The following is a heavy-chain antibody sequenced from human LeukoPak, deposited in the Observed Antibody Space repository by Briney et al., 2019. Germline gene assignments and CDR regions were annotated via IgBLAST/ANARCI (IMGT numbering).Heavy chain of an antibody. Sequence: GGSLRLSCAASGFTFSSSAMSWVRQAPGKGLEWVSSITDSGDGTYYADSVKGRFTISRDDSKNTLYLQLSSLRAEDTAVYYCAKYLSSGWSTGFDYWGQGTLVTVSS. J-gene: IGHJ4*02. CDR1: GFTFSSSA. V-gene: IGHV3-23*01. CDR3: AKYLSSGWSTGFDY. D-gene: IGHD6-19*01. CDR2: ITDSGDGT.